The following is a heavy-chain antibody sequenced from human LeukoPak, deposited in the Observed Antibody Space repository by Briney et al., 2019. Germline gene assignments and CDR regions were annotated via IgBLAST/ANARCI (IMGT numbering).Heavy chain of an antibody. D-gene: IGHD1-26*01. CDR1: GFTFSSYA. CDR2: ISYDGSNK. CDR3: AKSTGGSYYYFDS. J-gene: IGHJ4*02. Sequence: PGGSLRLSCAASGFTFSSYAMHWVRQAPGKGLEWVAVISYDGSNKYYADSVKGRFTISRDNSKNTLYLQMNSLRAEDTAVYYCAKSTGGSYYYFDSWGQGTLVTVSS. V-gene: IGHV3-30-3*02.